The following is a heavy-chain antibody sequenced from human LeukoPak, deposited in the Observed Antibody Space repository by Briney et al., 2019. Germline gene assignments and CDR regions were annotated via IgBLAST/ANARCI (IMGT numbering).Heavy chain of an antibody. CDR3: ARRSLLWFGGGNWFDP. D-gene: IGHD3-10*01. CDR2: INHSGST. CDR1: GGSFSGYY. J-gene: IGHJ5*02. Sequence: SETLSLTCAVYGGSFSGYYWSWIRQPPGKGLEWIGEINHSGSTNYNPSLKSRVTISVDTSKNQFSLKPSSVTAADTAVYYCARRSLLWFGGGNWFDPWGQGTLVTVSS. V-gene: IGHV4-34*01.